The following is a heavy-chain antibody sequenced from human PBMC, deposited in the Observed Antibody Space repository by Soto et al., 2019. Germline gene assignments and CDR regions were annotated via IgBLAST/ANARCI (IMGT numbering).Heavy chain of an antibody. D-gene: IGHD3-10*01. CDR1: GGSFIGYY. V-gene: IGHV4-34*01. CDR2: INHSGST. CDR3: ARVEYYYGSGSYYSYYYYGMDV. J-gene: IGHJ6*02. Sequence: SETLSLTCAVYGGSFIGYYWSWIRQPPGKGLEWIGEINHSGSTNYNPSLKSRVTISVDTSKNQFSLKLSSVTAADTAVYYCARVEYYYGSGSYYSYYYYGMDVWGQGTTVTVSS.